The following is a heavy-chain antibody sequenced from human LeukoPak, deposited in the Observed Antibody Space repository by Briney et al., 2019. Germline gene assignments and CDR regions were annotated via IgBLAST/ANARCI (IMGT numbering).Heavy chain of an antibody. CDR2: ICAYNGNT. J-gene: IGHJ6*03. CDR1: GYTFTSYG. CDR3: ARLYYNSIGYYYFGYSYYYMDV. Sequence: ASLKVSCKASGYTFTSYGISWVRQAPGQGLEWMGWICAYNGNTNYAQKLQGRVTMTTDTSTSTAYMELRSLRSDHTAVYYCARLYYNSIGYYYFGYSYYYMDVWGKGTPVTVSS. V-gene: IGHV1-18*01. D-gene: IGHD3-22*01.